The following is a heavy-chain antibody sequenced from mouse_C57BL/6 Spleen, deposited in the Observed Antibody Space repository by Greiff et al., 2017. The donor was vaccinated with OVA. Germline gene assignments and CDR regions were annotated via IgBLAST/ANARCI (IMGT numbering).Heavy chain of an antibody. CDR1: GFTFNTYA. J-gene: IGHJ2*01. Sequence: EVHLVESGGGLVQPKGSLKLSCAASGFTFNTYAMHWVRQAPGKGLEWVARIRSKSSNYATYYADSVKDRFTISRDDSQSMLYLQMNNLKTEDTAMYYCVRGEAYYSNYDYFDYWGQGTTLTVSS. D-gene: IGHD2-5*01. CDR2: IRSKSSNYAT. CDR3: VRGEAYYSNYDYFDY. V-gene: IGHV10-3*01.